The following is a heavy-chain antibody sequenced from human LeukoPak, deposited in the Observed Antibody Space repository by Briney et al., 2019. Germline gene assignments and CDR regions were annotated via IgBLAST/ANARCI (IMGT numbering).Heavy chain of an antibody. CDR2: IYYSGST. V-gene: IGHV4-39*07. CDR1: GGSISSSSYY. J-gene: IGHJ4*02. D-gene: IGHD3-22*01. Sequence: SETLSLTCTVSGGSISSSSYYWGWIRQPPGKGLEWIGSIYYSGSTYYNPSLESRVTISVDTSKNQFSLKLSSVTAADTAVYYCARDTWTYYYDSSGYYYSHWGQGTLVTVSS. CDR3: ARDTWTYYYDSSGYYYSH.